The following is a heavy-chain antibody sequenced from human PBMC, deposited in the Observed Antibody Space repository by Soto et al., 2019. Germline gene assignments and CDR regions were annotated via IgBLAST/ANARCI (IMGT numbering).Heavy chain of an antibody. D-gene: IGHD2-15*01. J-gene: IGHJ4*02. CDR3: AREGGRYCSGGSCQVDY. Sequence: SENLSLTCTVSGGSITSSSYYWGWIRQPPGKGLEWIGSIYYSGNTYYTPSLKSRVTISVDTSKNQFSLKLSSVTAADTAVYYCAREGGRYCSGGSCQVDYWGQGTLVTVSS. CDR2: IYYSGNT. V-gene: IGHV4-39*02. CDR1: GGSITSSSYY.